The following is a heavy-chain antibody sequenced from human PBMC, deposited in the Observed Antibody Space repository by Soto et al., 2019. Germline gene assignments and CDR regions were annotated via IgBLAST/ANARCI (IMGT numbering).Heavy chain of an antibody. CDR3: ARGRQWLVLDY. CDR2: IYYSGST. Sequence: QVQLQESGPGLVKPSETLSLTCTVSGGSISSYYWSWIRPPPGKGLEWIGYIYYSGSTNYNPSLKSRVTISVDTSKNQFSLKLSSVTAADTAVYYCARGRQWLVLDYWGQGTLVTVSS. CDR1: GGSISSYY. V-gene: IGHV4-59*01. J-gene: IGHJ4*02. D-gene: IGHD6-19*01.